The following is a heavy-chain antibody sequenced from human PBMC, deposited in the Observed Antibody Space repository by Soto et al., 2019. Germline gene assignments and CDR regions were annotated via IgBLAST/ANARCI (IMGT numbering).Heavy chain of an antibody. V-gene: IGHV4-30-4*08. D-gene: IGHD2-15*01. CDR2: IYYSGST. Sequence: SETLSLTCTVSGGSINTYNLFWAWVRQPPGKGLEWIGYIYYSGSTYYNPSLKSRVTISVDTSKNQFSLKLSSVTAADTAVYYCARSPVTYCSGGSCFSMDDWGQGTLVTVSS. J-gene: IGHJ4*02. CDR3: ARSPVTYCSGGSCFSMDD. CDR1: GGSINTYNLF.